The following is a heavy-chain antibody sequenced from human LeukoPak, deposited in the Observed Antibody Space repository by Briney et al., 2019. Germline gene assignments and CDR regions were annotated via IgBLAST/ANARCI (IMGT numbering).Heavy chain of an antibody. D-gene: IGHD3-10*01. Sequence: GASVKVSCKASGYTFTGYYMHWVRQAPGQGLEWMGWINPNSGGTNYAQKFQGRVTMTRDTSISTAYMELSRLRSDDTAVYYCARRLGFSYYYGMDVWGQGTTVTVSS. CDR2: INPNSGGT. CDR1: GYTFTGYY. J-gene: IGHJ6*02. V-gene: IGHV1-2*02. CDR3: ARRLGFSYYYGMDV.